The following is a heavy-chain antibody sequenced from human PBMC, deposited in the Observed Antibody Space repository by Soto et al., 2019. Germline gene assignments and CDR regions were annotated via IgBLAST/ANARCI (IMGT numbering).Heavy chain of an antibody. Sequence: ASVKVSCKASGYTFTGYYMHWVGQAPGQGLEWMGWINADSGGTNYAPRFQGRVTLTRDPXXSTAYMELSMLRSADTALYYCAIELVAGRSYYGMDVCVKGTTVPVSS. D-gene: IGHD6-19*01. CDR2: INADSGGT. J-gene: IGHJ6*04. V-gene: IGHV1-2*02. CDR3: AIELVAGRSYYGMDV. CDR1: GYTFTGYY.